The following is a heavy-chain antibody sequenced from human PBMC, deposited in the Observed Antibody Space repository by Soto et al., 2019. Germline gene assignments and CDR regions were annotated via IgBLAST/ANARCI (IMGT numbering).Heavy chain of an antibody. D-gene: IGHD3-22*01. Sequence: ASVKVSCKASGYTFTSYAMHWVRQAPGQRLEWMGWINAGNGNTKYSQKFQGRVTITRDTSASTAYMELSSLRSEDTAVYYCARDLGSLAMIAHGMDVWGQGTTVTVSS. V-gene: IGHV1-3*01. CDR3: ARDLGSLAMIAHGMDV. CDR1: GYTFTSYA. J-gene: IGHJ6*02. CDR2: INAGNGNT.